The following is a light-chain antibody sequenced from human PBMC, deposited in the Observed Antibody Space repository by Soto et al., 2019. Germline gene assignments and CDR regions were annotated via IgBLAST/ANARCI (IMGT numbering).Light chain of an antibody. Sequence: SQSPATLSVFTGERATLSCRASQSVSSYLAWYQQKPGQAPRLLIYDASNRATGIPARFSGSGSGTDFTLTISSLEPEDFAVYYCQQRSNWPPTTFAQGTKVDIK. CDR1: QSVSSY. V-gene: IGKV3-11*01. CDR3: QQRSNWPPTT. CDR2: DAS. J-gene: IGKJ1*01.